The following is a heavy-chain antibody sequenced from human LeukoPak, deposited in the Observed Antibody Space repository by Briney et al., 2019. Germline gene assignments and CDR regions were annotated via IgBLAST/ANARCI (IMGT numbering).Heavy chain of an antibody. V-gene: IGHV1-69*13. J-gene: IGHJ6*03. CDR1: GGTFSSYA. Sequence: GASVKVSCKASGGTFSSYAISWVRQAPGQGLEWMGGIIPIFGTANYAQKFQGRVTITADESTSTAYMELSSLGSEDTAVYYCARSSRSYYYYYMDVWGKGTTVTISS. CDR2: IIPIFGTA. CDR3: ARSSRSYYYYYMDV.